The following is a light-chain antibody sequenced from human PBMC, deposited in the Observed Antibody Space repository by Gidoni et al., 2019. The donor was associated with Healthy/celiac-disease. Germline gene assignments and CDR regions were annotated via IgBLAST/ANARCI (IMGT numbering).Light chain of an antibody. Sequence: QSALTQPAAVSGSPGQSITISCTGTSSDVGGYNYVSWYQQHQGKAPKLMIYEVSNRPSGVSNLFSGSKSGNTASLTISGLQAEDEADYYCSSYTSSSTVFGGGTKLTVL. CDR3: SSYTSSSTV. J-gene: IGLJ2*01. CDR1: SSDVGGYNY. CDR2: EVS. V-gene: IGLV2-14*01.